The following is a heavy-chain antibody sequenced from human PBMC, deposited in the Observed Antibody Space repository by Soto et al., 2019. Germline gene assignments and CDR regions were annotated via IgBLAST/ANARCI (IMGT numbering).Heavy chain of an antibody. CDR2: IYYSGST. J-gene: IGHJ4*02. CDR1: GGSISSSSYY. Sequence: QLQLQESGPGLVKPSETLSLTCTVSGGSISSSSYYWGWIRQPPGKGLEWIGSIYYSGSTYYNPSLKSRVTISVDTSKNQFSLKLSSVTAADTAVYYCARHVVVVAATFFEYWGQGTLVTVSS. CDR3: ARHVVVVAATFFEY. V-gene: IGHV4-39*01. D-gene: IGHD2-15*01.